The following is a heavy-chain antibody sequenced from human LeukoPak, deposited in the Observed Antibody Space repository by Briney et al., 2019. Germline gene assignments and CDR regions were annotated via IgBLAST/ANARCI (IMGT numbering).Heavy chain of an antibody. Sequence: ASVKVSCKASGGTFISYAISWVRQAPGQGLEWMGGIIPIFGTANYAQKFQGRVTITADESTSTAYMELSSLRSEDTAVYYCAREGSYGYSSGWYEDWFDPWGQGTLVTVSS. J-gene: IGHJ5*02. D-gene: IGHD6-19*01. CDR3: AREGSYGYSSGWYEDWFDP. CDR1: GGTFISYA. V-gene: IGHV1-69*13. CDR2: IIPIFGTA.